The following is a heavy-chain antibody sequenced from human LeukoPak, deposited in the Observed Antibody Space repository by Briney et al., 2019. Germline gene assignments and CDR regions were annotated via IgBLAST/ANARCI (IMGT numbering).Heavy chain of an antibody. D-gene: IGHD6-13*01. CDR1: GGSISSYY. V-gene: IGHV4-59*01. CDR3: ARGGKLAAAGSIFDY. Sequence: TSETLSLTCTVSGGSISSYYWSWMRQPPGKGLEWIGYIYYSGSTNYNPSLKSRVTISVDTSKNQFSLKLSSVTAADTAVYYCARGGKLAAAGSIFDYWGQGTLVTVSS. CDR2: IYYSGST. J-gene: IGHJ4*02.